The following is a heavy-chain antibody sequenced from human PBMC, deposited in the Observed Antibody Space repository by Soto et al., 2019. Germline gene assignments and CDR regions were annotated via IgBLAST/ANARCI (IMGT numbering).Heavy chain of an antibody. Sequence: EVQLVESGGGLVQPGGSLRLSCAASGFSISSYWMNWVRRAPGKGLEWVAIIRKDGSEKYYVDSVKGRFTISRDNAKNSLYLQMNSPRDDDTAVYYCAGGSGWLSDYWGRGTLVTVSS. CDR3: AGGSGWLSDY. D-gene: IGHD6-19*01. J-gene: IGHJ4*02. CDR2: IRKDGSEK. V-gene: IGHV3-7*03. CDR1: GFSISSYW.